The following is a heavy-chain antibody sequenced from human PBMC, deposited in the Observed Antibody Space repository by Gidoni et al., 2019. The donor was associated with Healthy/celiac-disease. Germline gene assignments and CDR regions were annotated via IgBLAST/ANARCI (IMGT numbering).Heavy chain of an antibody. CDR2: ISWNSGSI. CDR1: GFTFDAYS. D-gene: IGHD1-26*01. V-gene: IGHV3-9*01. CDR3: AKDLNYSGSYGAFDI. J-gene: IGHJ3*02. Sequence: EVQLVESGGGLVQPGRSLRLSCAASGFTFDAYSMHCVRQAPGKGLEWVSGISWNSGSIGYADSVNGRFTISRDNAKNSLYLQMNSLRAEDTALYYCAKDLNYSGSYGAFDIWGQGTMVTVSS.